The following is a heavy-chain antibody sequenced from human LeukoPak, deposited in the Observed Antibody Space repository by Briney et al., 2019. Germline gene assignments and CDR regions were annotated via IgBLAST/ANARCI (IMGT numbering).Heavy chain of an antibody. Sequence: SETLSLTCAVYGGSFSGYYWSWIRQPPGKGLEWIGEINHSGSTNYNPSLKGRVTISVDTSKNQFSLKLSSVTAADTAVYYCARDLGYSSGWTAYYFDYWGQGTLVTVSS. CDR1: GGSFSGYY. CDR3: ARDLGYSSGWTAYYFDY. J-gene: IGHJ4*02. V-gene: IGHV4-34*01. D-gene: IGHD6-19*01. CDR2: INHSGST.